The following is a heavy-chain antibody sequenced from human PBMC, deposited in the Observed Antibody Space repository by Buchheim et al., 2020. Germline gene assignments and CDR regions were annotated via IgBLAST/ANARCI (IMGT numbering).Heavy chain of an antibody. Sequence: EVQLVESGGGLVQPGGSLRLSCAASGFTFSSYSMNWVRQAPGKGLEWVAYISSGGSTVYYADSVKGRFTISRDSAKNSLYLQMNSLRAEDTAVYYCAYDSSGYYFRFDYWGQGTL. CDR1: GFTFSSYS. V-gene: IGHV3-48*01. D-gene: IGHD3-22*01. J-gene: IGHJ4*02. CDR2: ISSGGSTV. CDR3: AYDSSGYYFRFDY.